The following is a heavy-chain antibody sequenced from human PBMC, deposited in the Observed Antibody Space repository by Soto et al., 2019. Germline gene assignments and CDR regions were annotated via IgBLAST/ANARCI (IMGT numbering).Heavy chain of an antibody. Sequence: EVPLLESGGGVVQPGGSLRRSCAASGFNFSSYAMSWVRKAPGKGLEWVSAISGSGGSTYYADSVKGRFTISRDNSKNPLYLQMNSLRAEDTAVYYCAKLPKYYYGSGSNWFDPWGQGTLVTVSS. J-gene: IGHJ5*02. D-gene: IGHD3-10*01. CDR3: AKLPKYYYGSGSNWFDP. CDR1: GFNFSSYA. V-gene: IGHV3-23*01. CDR2: ISGSGGST.